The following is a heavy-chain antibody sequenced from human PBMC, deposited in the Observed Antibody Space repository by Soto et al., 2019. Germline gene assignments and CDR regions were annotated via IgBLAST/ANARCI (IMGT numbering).Heavy chain of an antibody. V-gene: IGHV4-34*01. CDR1: GGSFRGYY. CDR3: ARGEITLLGGMDV. CDR2: INHSGNS. J-gene: IGHJ6*02. Sequence: SETLSLTCTVSGGSFRGYYLGWVRQPPGKGLEWIGEINHSGNSNYHPSLKSRVTISVATSKNQFSLTVNSVTPADTAVYYCARGEITLLGGMDVWGQGTTVTVSS. D-gene: IGHD3-10*01.